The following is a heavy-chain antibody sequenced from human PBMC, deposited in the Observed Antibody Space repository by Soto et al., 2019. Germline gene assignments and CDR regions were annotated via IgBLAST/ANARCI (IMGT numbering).Heavy chain of an antibody. CDR1: GFTFSNAW. CDR3: SSEPYYYDSSGYYYLDHLFDY. Sequence: GGSLRLSCAASGFTFSNAWMNWVRQAPGKGLEWVGRIKSKTDGGTTDYAAPVKGRFTISRDDSKNTLYLQMNSLKTEDTAVYYCSSEPYYYDSSGYYYLDHLFDYWGQGTLVTVSS. J-gene: IGHJ4*02. V-gene: IGHV3-15*07. CDR2: IKSKTDGGTT. D-gene: IGHD3-22*01.